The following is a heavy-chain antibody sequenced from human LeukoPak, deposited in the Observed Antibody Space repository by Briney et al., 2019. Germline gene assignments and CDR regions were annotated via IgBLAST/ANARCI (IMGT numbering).Heavy chain of an antibody. D-gene: IGHD2/OR15-2a*01. Sequence: PGGSLRLSCEASGFTFDNYALHWVRQAPGEGLEWVSLIGGDGDGTKYADSVKGRFTISRDNSKNSLYLQMDSLRTEDTALYYCAKGISKGAYLVDYWGQGTLVTVSS. V-gene: IGHV3-43*02. CDR1: GFTFDNYA. CDR3: AKGISKGAYLVDY. CDR2: IGGDGDGT. J-gene: IGHJ4*02.